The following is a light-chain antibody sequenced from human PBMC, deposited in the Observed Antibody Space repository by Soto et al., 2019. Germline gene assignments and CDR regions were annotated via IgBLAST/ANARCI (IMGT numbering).Light chain of an antibody. V-gene: IGKV1-39*01. CDR1: QSISTY. Sequence: DIQMTQSPSSLSASVGDRVTITCRASQSISTYLNWYQHKPGKAPKVLIYAASSLQSGVPSRFSGSGSGTDFTLTISSLQPEDFATYYCQHSYGTPRTFGQGTKVDI. J-gene: IGKJ1*01. CDR3: QHSYGTPRT. CDR2: AAS.